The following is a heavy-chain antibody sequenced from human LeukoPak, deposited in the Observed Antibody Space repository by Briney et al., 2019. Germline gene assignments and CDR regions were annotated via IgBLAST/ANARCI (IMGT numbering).Heavy chain of an antibody. J-gene: IGHJ4*02. CDR3: AKGGYYERPWYFDY. CDR2: ISFDGTNK. Sequence: GRSLRLSCAASGFTFSHYAMHWVRQAPGKGLEWVAVISFDGTNKFYADSVKGRFTISRDNSKNALYQQMNSLRAEDTAVYYCAKGGYYERPWYFDYWGQGTLVTVSS. D-gene: IGHD3-22*01. V-gene: IGHV3-30*18. CDR1: GFTFSHYA.